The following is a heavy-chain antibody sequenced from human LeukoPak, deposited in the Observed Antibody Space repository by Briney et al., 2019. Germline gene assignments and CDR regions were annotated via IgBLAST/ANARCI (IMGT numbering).Heavy chain of an antibody. D-gene: IGHD3-10*01. CDR3: ARGEYSMVRGAPD. V-gene: IGHV1-18*01. CDR2: ISAQKRRT. J-gene: IGHJ4*02. Sequence: ASVKVSCKASGYTFTSYGITWVRQAPGQGLEWMGWISAQKRRTKYSQALQGRVTMTTDTSTSTTYMELSSLRSEDTAVYYCARGEYSMVRGAPDWGQGTLVTVSS. CDR1: GYTFTSYG.